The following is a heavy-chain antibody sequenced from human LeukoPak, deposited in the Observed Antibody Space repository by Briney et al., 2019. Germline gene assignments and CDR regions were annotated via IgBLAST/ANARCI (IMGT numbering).Heavy chain of an antibody. CDR2: IYSSGYT. CDR1: GDSISSSSYD. V-gene: IGHV4-39*01. D-gene: IGHD3-22*01. Sequence: PSETLSLTCSVSGDSISSSSYDWDWIRQPPGQGLEWIGGIYSSGYTAYNPSLKSRVTLSVDASKNQFSLKLSSVAAADTAVYYFARTDSCGGLPYFWGQGNLVTVSS. J-gene: IGHJ4*02. CDR3: ARTDSCGGLPYF.